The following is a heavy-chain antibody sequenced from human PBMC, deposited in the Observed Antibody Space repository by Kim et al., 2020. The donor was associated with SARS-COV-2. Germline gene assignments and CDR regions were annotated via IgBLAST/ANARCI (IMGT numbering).Heavy chain of an antibody. CDR2: ISYSGST. Sequence: ETLSLTCTVSGDSITSSNYYWGWIRQPPGTGLEWIASISYSGSTYYNPSLKSRVTISADTSKNQFSLKLSSVTAADTAVYYCARRYCSSSSCYTFDYWGHGTLVTVSS. D-gene: IGHD2-2*02. CDR1: GDSITSSNYY. CDR3: ARRYCSSSSCYTFDY. V-gene: IGHV4-39*01. J-gene: IGHJ4*01.